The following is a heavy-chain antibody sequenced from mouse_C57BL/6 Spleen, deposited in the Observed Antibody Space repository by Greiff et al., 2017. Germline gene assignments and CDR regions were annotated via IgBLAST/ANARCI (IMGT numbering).Heavy chain of an antibody. CDR3: ARRYYGTPGLAMDY. Sequence: EVQLQQSGPVLVKPGASVKMSCKASGYTFTDYYMNWVKQSHGKSLEWIGVINPYNGGTSYNQKFKGKATLTVDTSSSTAYMELNSLTSEDSAVYYCARRYYGTPGLAMDYWGQGTSVTVSS. CDR2: INPYNGGT. CDR1: GYTFTDYY. D-gene: IGHD1-1*01. J-gene: IGHJ4*01. V-gene: IGHV1-19*01.